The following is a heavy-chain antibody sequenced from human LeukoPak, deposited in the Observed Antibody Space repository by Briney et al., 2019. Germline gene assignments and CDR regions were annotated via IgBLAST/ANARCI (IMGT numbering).Heavy chain of an antibody. D-gene: IGHD3-10*01. Sequence: GGSLRLSCAASGFTVSSNYMSWVRQAPGKGLERVSVIYSGGSTYYADSVKGRFTISRDNSKNTLYLQMNSLRAEDTAVYYCARDIHSGDYYYYMDVWGKGTTVTISS. CDR2: IYSGGST. CDR1: GFTVSSNY. CDR3: ARDIHSGDYYYYMDV. V-gene: IGHV3-53*01. J-gene: IGHJ6*03.